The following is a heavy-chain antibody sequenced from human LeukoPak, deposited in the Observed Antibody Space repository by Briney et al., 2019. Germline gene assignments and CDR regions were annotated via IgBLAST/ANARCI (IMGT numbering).Heavy chain of an antibody. V-gene: IGHV4-4*02. CDR3: AATDCNGGNCYFAY. CDR2: IYHSGST. CDR1: GGSVSSSVW. D-gene: IGHD2-15*01. Sequence: SETLSLTCTVSGGSVSSSVWWCWVWGPRGEGLEWFGDIYHSGSTNHNPSLKSRVTISVDKSKNQFSLKLSSVTAADTAVYYCAATDCNGGNCYFAYWGQGTLVTVSS. J-gene: IGHJ4*02.